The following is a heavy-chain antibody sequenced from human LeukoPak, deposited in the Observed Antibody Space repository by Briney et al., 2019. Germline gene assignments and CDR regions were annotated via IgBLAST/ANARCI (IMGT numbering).Heavy chain of an antibody. V-gene: IGHV3-11*01. CDR1: GFTFNDYY. Sequence: GGSLRLPCAASGFTFNDYYMSWIRQAPGKGLEWVSYISSGTISVTTVHYADSVKGRFTISRDNAKNSLYLQMNSLRPEDTAVYFCAREGVGFSYGYAYHWGQGTLVTVSS. CDR3: AREGVGFSYGYAYH. CDR2: ISSGTISVTTV. J-gene: IGHJ5*02. D-gene: IGHD5-18*01.